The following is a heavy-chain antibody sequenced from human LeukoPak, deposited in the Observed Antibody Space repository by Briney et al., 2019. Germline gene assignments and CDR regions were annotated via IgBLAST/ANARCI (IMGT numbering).Heavy chain of an antibody. J-gene: IGHJ4*02. CDR3: ARHSFYCSSTSCSSPFDY. CDR1: GYSFTSYW. D-gene: IGHD2-2*01. CDR2: IYPGDSDT. Sequence: GESLKISCKGSGYSFTSYWIGWVRRMPGKGLEWMGIIYPGDSDTRYSPSFQGQVTISADKSISTAYPQWSSLKASDTAMYYCARHSFYCSSTSCSSPFDYWGQGTLVTVSS. V-gene: IGHV5-51*01.